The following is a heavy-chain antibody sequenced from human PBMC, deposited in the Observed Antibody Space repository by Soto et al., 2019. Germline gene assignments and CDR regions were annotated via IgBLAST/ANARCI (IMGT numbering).Heavy chain of an antibody. CDR2: IIPIFGTA. CDR1: GGTFSSYA. V-gene: IGHV1-69*06. Sequence: SVKVSCKASGGTFSSYAISWVRQAPGQGLEWMGGIIPIFGTANYAQKFQGRVTITADKSTSTAYMELSSLRSEDTAVYYCARDGAYCSSTSCRMDVWRQGTTVTVSS. CDR3: ARDGAYCSSTSCRMDV. D-gene: IGHD2-2*01. J-gene: IGHJ6*02.